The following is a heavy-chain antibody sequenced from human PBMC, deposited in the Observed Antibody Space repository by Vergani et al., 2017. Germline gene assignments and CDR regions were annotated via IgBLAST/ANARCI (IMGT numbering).Heavy chain of an antibody. CDR2: IYYSGST. J-gene: IGHJ5*02. CDR3: VRHSTVEWLVKLGWFDP. D-gene: IGHD6-19*01. V-gene: IGHV4-39*01. Sequence: QLQLQESGPGLVKPSATLSLTCSVSGASIRSSNYYWGWIRQPPGKGLEWIAIIYYSGSTYYNPSLKSRVTISVDTSKNQFSLKLSSVTAADTAVYFCVRHSTVEWLVKLGWFDPWGQGIRVTVSS. CDR1: GASIRSSNYY.